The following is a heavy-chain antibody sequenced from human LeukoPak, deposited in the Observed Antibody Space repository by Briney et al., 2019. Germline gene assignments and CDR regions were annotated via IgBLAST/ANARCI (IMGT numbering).Heavy chain of an antibody. Sequence: GASVNASCTASGYTFTGYYMHWVRQAPGQGLEWMGRINPNSGGTNYAQKFQGRVTMTRDPSISTAYMELSRLRSDDTAVYYCARDGGVGGMDVWGQGTTVTVSS. J-gene: IGHJ6*02. D-gene: IGHD3-16*01. V-gene: IGHV1-2*06. CDR2: INPNSGGT. CDR3: ARDGGVGGMDV. CDR1: GYTFTGYY.